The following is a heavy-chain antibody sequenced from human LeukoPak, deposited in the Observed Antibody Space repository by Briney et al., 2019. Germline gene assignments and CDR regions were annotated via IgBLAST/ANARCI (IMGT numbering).Heavy chain of an antibody. J-gene: IGHJ4*02. V-gene: IGHV3-48*01. CDR2: ISSSSTI. CDR1: GFTFSSYS. D-gene: IGHD5-18*01. CDR3: ARDRSSYGHDY. Sequence: GGSLRLSCAASGFTFSSYSMNWVRQAPGKGLEWVSYISSSSTIYYADSVKGRFTISRDNAKNSLYLQMNSLRAEDTAVYYCARDRSSYGHDYWGQGTLVTVSS.